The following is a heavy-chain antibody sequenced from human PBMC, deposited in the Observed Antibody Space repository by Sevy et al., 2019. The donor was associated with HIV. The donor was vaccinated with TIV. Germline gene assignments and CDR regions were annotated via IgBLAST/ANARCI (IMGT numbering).Heavy chain of an antibody. J-gene: IGHJ4*02. Sequence: GESLKISCAASGFTFSSYWMSWVRQAPGKGLEWVANIKQDGSEKYYVDSVKGRFTISRDNAKNSLYLQMNSLRAEDTAVYYCARYGGDFWSGYYPYYFDYWGQGTLVTDSS. CDR1: GFTFSSYW. D-gene: IGHD3-3*01. V-gene: IGHV3-7*01. CDR2: IKQDGSEK. CDR3: ARYGGDFWSGYYPYYFDY.